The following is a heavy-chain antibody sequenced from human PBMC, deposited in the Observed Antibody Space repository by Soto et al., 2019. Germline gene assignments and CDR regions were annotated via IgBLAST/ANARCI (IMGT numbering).Heavy chain of an antibody. CDR3: ARSGTTVTYCDY. D-gene: IGHD4-17*01. Sequence: SETLSLTCTVSGGSISSGCYYWSWIRQHPGKGLEWIGYIYYSGSTYYNPSLKSRVTISVDTSKNQFSLKLSSVTAADTAVYYCARSGTTVTYCDYWGQGTQVTVSS. V-gene: IGHV4-31*03. J-gene: IGHJ4*02. CDR2: IYYSGST. CDR1: GGSISSGCYY.